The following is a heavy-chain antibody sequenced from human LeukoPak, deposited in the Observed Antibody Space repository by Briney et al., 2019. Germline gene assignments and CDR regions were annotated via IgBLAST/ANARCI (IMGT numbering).Heavy chain of an antibody. Sequence: SETLSPTCTVSGGSISSYYWSWIRQPPGKGLEWIGYIYYSGSTNYNPSLKSRVTISVDTSKNQFSLKLSSVTAADTAVYYCARESTSDYYYGMDVWGQGTTVTVSS. CDR1: GGSISSYY. V-gene: IGHV4-59*01. CDR3: ARESTSDYYYGMDV. J-gene: IGHJ6*02. CDR2: IYYSGST.